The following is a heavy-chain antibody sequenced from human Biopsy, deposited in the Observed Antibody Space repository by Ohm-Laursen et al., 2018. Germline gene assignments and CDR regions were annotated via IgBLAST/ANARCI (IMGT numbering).Heavy chain of an antibody. Sequence: TLSLTCTVSGGSFTGHYWTWIRQPPGQGLEWIGHISHTGYTSYKSSLKSRVTISLDTSRKHFSLRLTSLAAADTDVYYCARGSNEYGGLYFPHWGQGTLVTVSS. CDR3: ARGSNEYGGLYFPH. J-gene: IGHJ1*01. CDR2: ISHTGYT. CDR1: GGSFTGHY. V-gene: IGHV4-59*11. D-gene: IGHD4-23*01.